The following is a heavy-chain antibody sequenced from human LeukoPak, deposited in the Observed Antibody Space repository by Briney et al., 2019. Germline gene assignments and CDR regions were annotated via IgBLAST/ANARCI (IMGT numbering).Heavy chain of an antibody. J-gene: IGHJ4*02. CDR3: ARSPCTNGVCSPSFDY. V-gene: IGHV3-53*01. Sequence: GGSLRLSCAASGFTFSSYAMSWVRQAPGKGLEWVSVIYSGGSTYYADSVKGRFTISRDNSKNTLYLQMNSLRAEDTAVFYCARSPCTNGVCSPSFDYWGQGTLVTVSP. CDR1: GFTFSSYA. D-gene: IGHD2-8*01. CDR2: IYSGGST.